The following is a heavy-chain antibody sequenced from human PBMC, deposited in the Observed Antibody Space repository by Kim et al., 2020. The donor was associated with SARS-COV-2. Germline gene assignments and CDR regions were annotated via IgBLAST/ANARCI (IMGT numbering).Heavy chain of an antibody. CDR1: GFTFSSYW. J-gene: IGHJ3*02. Sequence: GGSLRLSCAASGFTFSSYWMSWVRQAPGKGLEWVANIKQDGSEKYYVDSVKGRFTISRDNAKNSLYLQMNSLRAEDTAVYYCAREHGDYGDAFDIWGQGTIVTVSS. CDR3: AREHGDYGDAFDI. D-gene: IGHD4-17*01. V-gene: IGHV3-7*03. CDR2: IKQDGSEK.